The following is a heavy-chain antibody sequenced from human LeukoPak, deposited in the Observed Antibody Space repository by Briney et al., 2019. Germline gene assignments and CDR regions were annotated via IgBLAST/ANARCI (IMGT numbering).Heavy chain of an antibody. V-gene: IGHV1-24*01. J-gene: IGHJ4*02. CDR1: GYTLTELS. D-gene: IGHD5-18*01. CDR2: FDPEDGET. CDR3: ATTVDTAMVIAY. Sequence: ASVKVSCKVSGYTLTELSMHWVRQAPGKGLEWMGGFDPEDGETIYAQKFQGRVTMTEDTSTDTAYMELSSLRSEDTAVYYCATTVDTAMVIAYWGQGTLVTVFS.